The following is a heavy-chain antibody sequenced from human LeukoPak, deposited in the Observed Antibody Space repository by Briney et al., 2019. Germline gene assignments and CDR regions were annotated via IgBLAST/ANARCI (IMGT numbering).Heavy chain of an antibody. CDR2: ISVSGDRT. V-gene: IGHV3-23*01. CDR3: AKDAQPLRYFDWLLMDV. J-gene: IGHJ6*03. CDR1: GFTLRTYA. D-gene: IGHD3-9*01. Sequence: GGSLRLSCTASGFTLRTYAMSWVRQAPGKGLEWVSAISVSGDRTFYADSVKGRFTISRDNSKNTLYLQMNSLRIEDTAIYYCAKDAQPLRYFDWLLMDVWGKGTMVTVSS.